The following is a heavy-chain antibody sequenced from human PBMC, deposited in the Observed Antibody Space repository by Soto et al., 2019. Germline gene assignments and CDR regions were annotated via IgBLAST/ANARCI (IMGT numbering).Heavy chain of an antibody. CDR1: GFTFSHHS. CDR3: VKVSGYCTGGSCFSYFDY. CDR2: ISGSGGNI. Sequence: GGSLRLSCSGSGFTFSHHSLYWVRQPPGKGLQCVSSISGSGGNIYYAESVKGRFTISRDNSKNTLYLQMTSLSSEDSAVYYCVKVSGYCTGGSCFSYFDYWGQGTPVTVSS. V-gene: IGHV3-64D*06. D-gene: IGHD2-15*01. J-gene: IGHJ4*02.